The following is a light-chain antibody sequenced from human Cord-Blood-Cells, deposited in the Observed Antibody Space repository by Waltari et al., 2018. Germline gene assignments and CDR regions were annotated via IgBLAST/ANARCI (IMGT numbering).Light chain of an antibody. CDR3: SSYTSSSTLV. CDR1: SSDVGGYNY. CDR2: EVS. V-gene: IGLV2-14*01. Sequence: QSALTQSASVSGSPGQSIPISCTGTSSDVGGYNYVSWYQQHPGKAPKLMIYEVSNRPSGVSNRFSGSKSGNTASLTISGLQAEDEADYYCSSYTSSSTLVFGGGTKLTVL. J-gene: IGLJ3*02.